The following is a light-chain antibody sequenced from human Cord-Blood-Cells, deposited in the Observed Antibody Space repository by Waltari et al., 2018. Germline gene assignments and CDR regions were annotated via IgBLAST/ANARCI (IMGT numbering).Light chain of an antibody. V-gene: IGKV1-33*01. Sequence: DIQMTQSPSSLSASVGDRVTITCQASQDISNYLNWYQQKPGKAPKLRIYDASNLETGVPSSFSGSGSGTDVTFTISSLQPEDIATYYCQQYDNLPYTFGQWTKLEIK. CDR2: DAS. CDR3: QQYDNLPYT. J-gene: IGKJ2*01. CDR1: QDISNY.